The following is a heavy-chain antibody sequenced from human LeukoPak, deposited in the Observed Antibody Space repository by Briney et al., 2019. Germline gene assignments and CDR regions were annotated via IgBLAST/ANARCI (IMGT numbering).Heavy chain of an antibody. D-gene: IGHD5-18*01. CDR3: AREVDTSIVSFDY. CDR2: ISSSSSTI. J-gene: IGHJ4*02. CDR1: ELTFRTYS. Sequence: PGRSLTLPCTASELTFRTYSMNWVRQAPGKGLDWVSYISSSSSTIYHADSVKGRFTISRDNAKNSLYLQIHNLRAEDTAVYYCAREVDTSIVSFDYWGQGTLVTVSS. V-gene: IGHV3-48*04.